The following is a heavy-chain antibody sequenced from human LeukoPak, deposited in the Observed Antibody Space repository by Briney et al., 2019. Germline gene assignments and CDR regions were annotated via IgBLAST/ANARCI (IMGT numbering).Heavy chain of an antibody. Sequence: SETLSLTCTVSGGSISSSSYYWGWIRQPPGKGLEWIGYIHYSGSTNYNPSLKSRVTISVDASKNQFSLKLSSVTAADTAVYYCARVKQWLADYWGQGTLVTVSS. CDR2: IHYSGST. J-gene: IGHJ4*02. CDR1: GGSISSSSYY. CDR3: ARVKQWLADY. V-gene: IGHV4-61*05. D-gene: IGHD6-19*01.